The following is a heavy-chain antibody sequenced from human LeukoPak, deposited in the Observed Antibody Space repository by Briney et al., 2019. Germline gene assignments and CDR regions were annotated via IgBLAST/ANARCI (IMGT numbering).Heavy chain of an antibody. CDR3: ARDAVGAVPGAY. J-gene: IGHJ4*02. V-gene: IGHV3-74*01. CDR2: ISSDGSGA. Sequence: PGGSLRLSCAASGLTLRSHWMHWVRQAPGKGLVWVSRISSDGSGATYAESVKGRFTISRDNAKNTLFLQMDSLRAEDTAVYYCARDAVGAVPGAYWGQGTLVTVSS. D-gene: IGHD1-26*01. CDR1: GLTLRSHW.